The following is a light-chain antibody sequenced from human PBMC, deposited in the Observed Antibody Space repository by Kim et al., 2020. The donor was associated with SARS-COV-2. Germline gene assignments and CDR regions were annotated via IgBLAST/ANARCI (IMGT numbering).Light chain of an antibody. J-gene: IGKJ4*01. V-gene: IGKV3-20*01. Sequence: IVLTQSPGTLSLSPGERATLSCRASRAVSRSDLAWYQQKLGQAPTLLIYHASSRASGIPDRFSGSGSGTDFTLTINRLQPEDFAVYFCQHYGTSPLAFGGGTKVDIK. CDR1: RAVSRSD. CDR2: HAS. CDR3: QHYGTSPLA.